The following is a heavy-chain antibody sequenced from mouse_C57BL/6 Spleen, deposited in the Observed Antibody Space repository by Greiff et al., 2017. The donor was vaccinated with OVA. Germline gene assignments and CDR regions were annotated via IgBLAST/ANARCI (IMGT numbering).Heavy chain of an antibody. V-gene: IGHV1-69*01. CDR2: IDPSDSYT. D-gene: IGHD1-1*01. CDR1: GYTFTSYW. J-gene: IGHJ2*01. CDR3: ARKGSYGGSFGY. Sequence: QVQLQQPGAELVMPGASVKLSCKASGYTFTSYWMHWVKQRPGQGLEWIGEIDPSDSYTNYNQKFKGKSTLTVDKSSSTAYMQLSRLTSEDSAVYYCARKGSYGGSFGYWGKGTTLTVSS.